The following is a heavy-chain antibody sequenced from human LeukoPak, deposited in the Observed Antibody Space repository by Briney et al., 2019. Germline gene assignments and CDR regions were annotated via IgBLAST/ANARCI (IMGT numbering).Heavy chain of an antibody. CDR2: IFASGST. CDR3: ARAIHYDSSGYYDAFDI. Sequence: PSETLSLTCTVSGGSISTYSWNWIRQPAGKGLEWIGRIFASGSTKYNPSLKSRVTMSVDTSKNQFSLKLSSVTAADTAVYYCARAIHYDSSGYYDAFDIWGQGTMVTVSS. V-gene: IGHV4-4*07. CDR1: GGSISTYS. D-gene: IGHD3-22*01. J-gene: IGHJ3*02.